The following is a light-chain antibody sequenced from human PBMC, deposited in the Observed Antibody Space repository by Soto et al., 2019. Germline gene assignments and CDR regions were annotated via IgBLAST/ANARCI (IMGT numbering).Light chain of an antibody. CDR1: SSDVGGYTY. V-gene: IGLV2-14*01. J-gene: IGLJ1*01. CDR3: NSYTSGSTYV. Sequence: QSAVAQPASVSGSPGQSITISCTGTSSDVGGYTYVSWYQQHPGKAPKLIIYEVSNRPSGVSNRFSGSRSGNTASLTISGLQAEDEADYYCNSYTSGSTYVFGTGTKVTVL. CDR2: EVS.